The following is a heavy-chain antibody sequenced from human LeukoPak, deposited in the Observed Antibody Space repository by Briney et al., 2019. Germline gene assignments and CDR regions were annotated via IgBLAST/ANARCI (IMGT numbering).Heavy chain of an antibody. Sequence: GGSLRLSCSAFGYTFSNYAMHWVRQAPGKGLDWVAFIRYDGSDSYYTDSVKGRFTISRDDSKKTLYLQMNSLRTEDTAVYYCAKDLEDILPGQFDYWGQGTLVTVSS. CDR3: AKDLEDILPGQFDY. V-gene: IGHV3-30*02. J-gene: IGHJ4*02. D-gene: IGHD3-9*01. CDR1: GYTFSNYA. CDR2: IRYDGSDS.